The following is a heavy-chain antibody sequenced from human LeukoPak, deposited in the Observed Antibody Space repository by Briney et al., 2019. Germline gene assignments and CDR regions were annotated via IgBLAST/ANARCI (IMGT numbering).Heavy chain of an antibody. CDR1: GVSFSGYY. CDR3: ARVGTTYDYVWGSYRYNDY. CDR2: INHSGST. V-gene: IGHV4-34*01. Sequence: PSETLSLTCAVYGVSFSGYYWSWIRQPPGKGLEWIGEINHSGSTNYNPSLKSRVTISVDTSKNQFSLKLSSVTAADTAVYYCARVGTTYDYVWGSYRYNDYWGQGTLVTVSS. J-gene: IGHJ4*02. D-gene: IGHD3-16*02.